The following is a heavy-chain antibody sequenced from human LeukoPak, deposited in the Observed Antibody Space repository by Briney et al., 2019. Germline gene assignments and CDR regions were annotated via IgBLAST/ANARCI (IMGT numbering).Heavy chain of an antibody. CDR1: GFSLSTSAMC. V-gene: IGHV2-70*17. Sequence: SGPALVKPTQTLTLTCTFSGFSLSTSAMCVSWIRQPPGKALEWLARIDWDDDKFFSTSLKTRLTISKDTSKNQVVLTMTNMDPVDTATYYCAHKYGSSDYYYVGYFQHWGQGTLVTVSS. D-gene: IGHD3-22*01. CDR2: IDWDDDK. J-gene: IGHJ1*01. CDR3: AHKYGSSDYYYVGYFQH.